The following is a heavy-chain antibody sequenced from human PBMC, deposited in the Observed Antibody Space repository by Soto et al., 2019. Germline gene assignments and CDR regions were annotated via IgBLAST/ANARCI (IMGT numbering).Heavy chain of an antibody. V-gene: IGHV3-9*01. Sequence: EVQLVESWGGLVQPGRSLRLSCAASGFTFDDYAMHWVRQAPGKGLEWVSGISWNSGSIGYADSVKGRFTISRDNAKNSLYLQMNSLRAEDTALYYCAKGSGSYYSPPRDYYYMDVWGKGTTVTVSS. CDR2: ISWNSGSI. CDR3: AKGSGSYYSPPRDYYYMDV. CDR1: GFTFDDYA. D-gene: IGHD3-10*01. J-gene: IGHJ6*03.